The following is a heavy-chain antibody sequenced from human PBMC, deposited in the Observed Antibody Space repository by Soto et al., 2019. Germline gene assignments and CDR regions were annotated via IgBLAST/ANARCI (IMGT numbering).Heavy chain of an antibody. Sequence: SVKVSCKASGDTFSSYAISWVRQAPGQGLEWMGGIIPIFGTANYAQKFQGRVTITADESTSTAYMELSSLRSEDTAVYYCASIAAVFGAFDPWGQGTLVTVSS. CDR1: GDTFSSYA. CDR3: ASIAAVFGAFDP. CDR2: IIPIFGTA. D-gene: IGHD6-13*01. J-gene: IGHJ5*02. V-gene: IGHV1-69*13.